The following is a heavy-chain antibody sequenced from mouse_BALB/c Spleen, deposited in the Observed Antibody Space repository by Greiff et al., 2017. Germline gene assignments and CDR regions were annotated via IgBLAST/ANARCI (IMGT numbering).Heavy chain of an antibody. CDR2: ISDGGSYT. V-gene: IGHV5-4*02. J-gene: IGHJ1*01. CDR1: GFTFSDYY. D-gene: IGHD2-14*01. Sequence: EVKLVESGGGLVKPGGSLKLSCAASGFTFSDYYMYWVRQTPEKRLEWVATISDGGSYTYYPDSVKGRFTISRDNAKNNLYLQMSSLKSEDTAMYYCARAAYYRYDWYFDVWGAGTTVTVSS. CDR3: ARAAYYRYDWYFDV.